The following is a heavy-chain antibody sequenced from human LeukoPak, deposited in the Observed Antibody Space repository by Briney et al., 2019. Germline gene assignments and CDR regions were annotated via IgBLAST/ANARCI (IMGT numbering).Heavy chain of an antibody. D-gene: IGHD3-10*02. CDR1: GFTFSAYA. Sequence: PWGSLSLSCEASGFTFSAYAMTWVRQAPGKGLEWVSSIGSDGKTHYTESVKGRFAISRDKSKSMLFLKLNSLSAEDTALYYCARDLHYYVAMYVWGQGNRVTVSS. CDR2: IGSDGKT. CDR3: ARDLHYYVAMYV. J-gene: IGHJ6*02. V-gene: IGHV3-23*01.